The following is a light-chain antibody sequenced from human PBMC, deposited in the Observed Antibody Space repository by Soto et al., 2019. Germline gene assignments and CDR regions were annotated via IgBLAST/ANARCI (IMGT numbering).Light chain of an antibody. CDR2: GAS. Sequence: DIQMTQSPSSLSASVGDRVSITCRASQSIRSHLNWYQHKPGKAPKVLIYGASSLQGGVPSRFSGSGSGTVFTPTIKSLQPEDFATYYCQHSFSSPFTFGPGTKVDVK. J-gene: IGKJ3*01. CDR3: QHSFSSPFT. V-gene: IGKV1-39*01. CDR1: QSIRSH.